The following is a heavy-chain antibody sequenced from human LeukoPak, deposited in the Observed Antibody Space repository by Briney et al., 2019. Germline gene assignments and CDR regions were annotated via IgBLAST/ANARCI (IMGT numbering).Heavy chain of an antibody. D-gene: IGHD3-9*01. CDR3: ARQRPYYDILTGYYRYYYMDV. J-gene: IGHJ6*03. Sequence: NSGGSLRLSCAASGFTFSDYYMSWIRQPPGKGLEWIGEINHSGSTNYNPSLKSRVTISVDTSKNQFSLKLSSVTAADTAVYYCARQRPYYDILTGYYRYYYMDVWGKGTTVTISS. V-gene: IGHV4-34*01. CDR2: INHSGST. CDR1: GFTFSDYY.